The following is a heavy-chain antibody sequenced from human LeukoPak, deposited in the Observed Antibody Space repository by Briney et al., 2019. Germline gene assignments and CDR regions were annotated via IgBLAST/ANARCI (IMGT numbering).Heavy chain of an antibody. D-gene: IGHD3-16*02. J-gene: IGHJ3*02. CDR2: IYYSWST. Sequence: ETVSLTCSVSGGHISWYYWSGIGQPPGKGLEWMGYIYYSWSTNYNPSLKSRVTISVDTSKNQFSLKLSSVTAADTAVYYCARAGDYVWGSYRDAFDIWGQGTMVTVSS. V-gene: IGHV4-59*01. CDR1: GGHISWYY. CDR3: ARAGDYVWGSYRDAFDI.